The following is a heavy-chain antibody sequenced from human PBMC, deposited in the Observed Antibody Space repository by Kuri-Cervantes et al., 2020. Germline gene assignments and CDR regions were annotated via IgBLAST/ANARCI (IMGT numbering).Heavy chain of an antibody. V-gene: IGHV1-18*01. CDR3: ARDFGALPYRTPYYYYGMDV. D-gene: IGHD3-16*01. Sequence: ASVKVSCKASGYTFTSYGISWVRQAPGQGLEWMGWISAYNGNTNYAQKLQGRVTMTTDTSTSTAYMELRSLRSDDTAVYYCARDFGALPYRTPYYYYGMDVWGQGTTVTVSS. J-gene: IGHJ6*02. CDR1: GYTFTSYG. CDR2: ISAYNGNT.